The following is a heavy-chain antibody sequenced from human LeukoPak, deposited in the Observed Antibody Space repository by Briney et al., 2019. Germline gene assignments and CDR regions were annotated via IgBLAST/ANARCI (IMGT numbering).Heavy chain of an antibody. J-gene: IGHJ4*02. CDR2: IYHSGST. V-gene: IGHV4-38-2*02. CDR1: GYSISSGYY. D-gene: IGHD6-13*01. CDR3: ARVRRTLYSSSWYYFDY. Sequence: SETLSLTCTVSGYSISSGYYWGWIRQPPGKGLEWIGSIYHSGSTYYNPSLKSRVTISVDTSKNRLSLKLSSVTAADTAVYYCARVRRTLYSSSWYYFDYWGQGTLGTVSS.